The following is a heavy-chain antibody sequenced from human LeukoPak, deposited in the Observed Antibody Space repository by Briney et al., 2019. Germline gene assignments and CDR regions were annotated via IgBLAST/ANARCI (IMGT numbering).Heavy chain of an antibody. CDR3: ARDKVGVGFLDY. CDR1: GFTFSNHW. CDR2: VDTDGRST. V-gene: IGHV3-74*01. Sequence: GGSLRLSCAASGFTFSNHWMHWVRQAPGKGLVWVARVDTDGRSTAYAGYVKGRATISRDNAKNTLVLQMNSLGAEDTAVYYCARDKVGVGFLDYWGQGTLVTVSS. D-gene: IGHD1-26*01. J-gene: IGHJ4*02.